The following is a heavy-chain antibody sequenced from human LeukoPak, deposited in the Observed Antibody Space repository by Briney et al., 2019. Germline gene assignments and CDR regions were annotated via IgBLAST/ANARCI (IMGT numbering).Heavy chain of an antibody. CDR2: IYYSGTT. D-gene: IGHD6-19*01. Sequence: SETLSLTCTVSGGSISSYYWSWIRQPPGKGLEWIGYIYYSGTTNYNPSLKSRVTISVDTSKNQFSLKLSSVTAADTAVYYCARPAVSGGDGFDIWGQGTMITVSS. J-gene: IGHJ3*02. CDR3: ARPAVSGGDGFDI. CDR1: GGSISSYY. V-gene: IGHV4-59*08.